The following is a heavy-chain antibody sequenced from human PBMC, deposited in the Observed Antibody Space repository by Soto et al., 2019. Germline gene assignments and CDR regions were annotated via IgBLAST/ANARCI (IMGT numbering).Heavy chain of an antibody. V-gene: IGHV3-30*18. CDR1: GFTFSSYG. Sequence: GGSLRLSCAASGFTFSSYGMHWVRQAPGKGLEWVAVISYDGSNKYYADSVKGRFTISRDNSKNTLYLQMNSLRAEDTAVYYCANTQVWGSYRASYFDYWGQGTLVTVSS. CDR2: ISYDGSNK. D-gene: IGHD3-16*02. J-gene: IGHJ4*02. CDR3: ANTQVWGSYRASYFDY.